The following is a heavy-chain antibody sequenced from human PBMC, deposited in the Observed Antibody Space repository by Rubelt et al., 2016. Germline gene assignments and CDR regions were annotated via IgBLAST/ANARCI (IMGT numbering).Heavy chain of an antibody. CDR2: ISGSGDSI. V-gene: IGHV3-23*01. J-gene: IGHJ6*02. CDR1: GFTFSSYA. Sequence: GGSLRLSCAASGFTFSSYAMSWVRQAPGKGLEWVSAISGSGDSIYYADSVKGRFTISRDNSKNTLYLQMNSLRAEDTAVYYCAKDPLTQVLWFGAPYGMDVWGQGTTVTVSS. CDR3: AKDPLTQVLWFGAPYGMDV. D-gene: IGHD3-10*01.